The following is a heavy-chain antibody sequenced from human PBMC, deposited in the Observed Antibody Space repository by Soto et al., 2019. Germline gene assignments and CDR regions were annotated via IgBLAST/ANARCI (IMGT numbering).Heavy chain of an antibody. Sequence: EVQLLESGGGLVQPGGSLRLSCAASGFTFSSYAMSWVRQAPGKGLEWVSAISGSGGSTYYADSVKGRFTISRDKSKNTLYLRMNSLRAEDTAVYYCAKDRGGYDYVWGSYRYFDYWGQGTLVTVSS. D-gene: IGHD3-16*02. CDR3: AKDRGGYDYVWGSYRYFDY. CDR1: GFTFSSYA. CDR2: ISGSGGST. J-gene: IGHJ4*02. V-gene: IGHV3-23*01.